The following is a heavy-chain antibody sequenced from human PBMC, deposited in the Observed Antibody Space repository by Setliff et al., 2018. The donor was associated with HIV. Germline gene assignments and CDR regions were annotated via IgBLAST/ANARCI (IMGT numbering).Heavy chain of an antibody. D-gene: IGHD1-26*01. CDR3: ARVSGSYIVHWFDP. CDR2: IKQDGSEK. J-gene: IGHJ5*02. V-gene: IGHV3-7*01. Sequence: PGGSLRLSCAASGFTFSSYWMSWVRQAPGKGLEWVANIKQDGSEKYYVDSVKGRFTISRDNAKNSLYLQMNSLRAEDTAVYYCARVSGSYIVHWFDPWGQGTLVTVSS. CDR1: GFTFSSYW.